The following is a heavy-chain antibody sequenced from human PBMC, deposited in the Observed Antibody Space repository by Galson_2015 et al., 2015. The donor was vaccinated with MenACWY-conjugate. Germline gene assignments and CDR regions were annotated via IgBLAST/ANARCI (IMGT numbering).Heavy chain of an antibody. Sequence: SLRLSCAASGFSFSSYGMHWVRQAPGKGLEWVALISYDGSDKNYADSVKGRFTISRGSSKNTLYLQMDSLRAQDTAVYFCAKTRGRWLLGTVADWGQGTLVTVSS. D-gene: IGHD5-24*01. CDR3: AKTRGRWLLGTVAD. V-gene: IGHV3-30*18. J-gene: IGHJ4*02. CDR1: GFSFSSYG. CDR2: ISYDGSDK.